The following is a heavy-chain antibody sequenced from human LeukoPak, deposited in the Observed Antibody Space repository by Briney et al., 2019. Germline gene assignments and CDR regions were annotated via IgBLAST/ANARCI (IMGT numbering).Heavy chain of an antibody. D-gene: IGHD4-23*01. CDR2: IKQDGSEK. J-gene: IGHJ2*01. V-gene: IGHV3-7*01. Sequence: GGSLRLSCAASGFTFSSYAMSWVRQAPGKGLEWVANIKQDGSEKYYVDSVKGRFTISRDNAKNSLYLQMNSLRAEDTAVYYCARDNYGGNEYFDLWGRGTLVTVSS. CDR1: GFTFSSYA. CDR3: ARDNYGGNEYFDL.